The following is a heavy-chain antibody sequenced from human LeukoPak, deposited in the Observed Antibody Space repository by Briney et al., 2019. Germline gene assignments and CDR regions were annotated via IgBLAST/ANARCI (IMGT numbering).Heavy chain of an antibody. Sequence: ASVKVSCKASGYNFIGYYIHWVRQAPGQGLEWMGGIIPIFGTANYAQKFQGRVTITADESTSTAYMELSSLRSEDTAVYYCARNHMTTVTLYYFDYWGQGTLVTVSS. V-gene: IGHV1-69*13. D-gene: IGHD4-17*01. J-gene: IGHJ4*02. CDR1: GYNFIGYY. CDR2: IIPIFGTA. CDR3: ARNHMTTVTLYYFDY.